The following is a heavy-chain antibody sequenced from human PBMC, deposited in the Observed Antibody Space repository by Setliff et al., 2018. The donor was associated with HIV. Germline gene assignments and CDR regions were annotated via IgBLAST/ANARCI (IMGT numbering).Heavy chain of an antibody. CDR3: ARSIHGGGSEPFDT. Sequence: SETLSLTCTVSGDSIGYYYWSWIRQPAGRGLEWMGRIHTSGSTNYNPSLTSRVTLSVDTSKNQFFLKLTSLSAADTAVYYCARSIHGGGSEPFDTWGQGILVTVSS. D-gene: IGHD3-10*01. CDR2: IHTSGST. J-gene: IGHJ5*02. CDR1: GDSIGYYY. V-gene: IGHV4-4*07.